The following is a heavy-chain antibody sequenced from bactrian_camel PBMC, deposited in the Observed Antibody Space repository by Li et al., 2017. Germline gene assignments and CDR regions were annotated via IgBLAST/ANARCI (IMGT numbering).Heavy chain of an antibody. Sequence: QLVESGGGLVQPGGSLRLSCAASGFSFSSSSMTWVRQVPGKGLEWVSLISSSGGSTLYADSVKGRFTISRDNAKNTINLELNSPKIEDTAMYYCVRDRGLAVPAGSFDYWAQGTQVTVS. V-gene: IGHV3S1*01. CDR3: VRDRGLAVPAGSFDY. CDR2: ISSSGGST. J-gene: IGHJ6*01. CDR1: GFSFSSSS. D-gene: IGHD6*01.